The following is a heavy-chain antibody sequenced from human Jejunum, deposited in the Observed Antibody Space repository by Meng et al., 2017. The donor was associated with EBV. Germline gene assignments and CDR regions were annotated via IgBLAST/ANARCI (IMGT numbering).Heavy chain of an antibody. V-gene: IGHV4-34*01. Sequence: QVQLQQWGAGLLXXXXXLXLTXAVYGGFFSGYYWSWIRQPPGKGLEWIGEINHGGSTYYNPSLKSRVTISVDTSKSQFSLKLNSVTAADTAVYYCAREARISGYHPGIGPWGQGTLVTVSS. CDR1: GGFFSGYY. J-gene: IGHJ5*02. D-gene: IGHD3-22*01. CDR2: INHGGST. CDR3: AREARISGYHPGIGP.